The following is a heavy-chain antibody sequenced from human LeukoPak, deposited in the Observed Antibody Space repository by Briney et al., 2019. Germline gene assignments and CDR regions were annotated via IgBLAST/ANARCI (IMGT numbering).Heavy chain of an antibody. CDR1: GFTFSSYS. J-gene: IGHJ5*02. CDR3: ARLYYDFWSGPRGRWFDP. Sequence: GGSLRLSCAASGFTFSSYSMNWVRQAPGKGLEWVSTLVGSGFTIYYSDSVKGRFTISRDNSKNTVYLLMNSLRAEDTAVYYCARLYYDFWSGPRGRWFDPWGQGTLVTVSS. CDR2: LVGSGFTI. V-gene: IGHV3-23*01. D-gene: IGHD3-3*01.